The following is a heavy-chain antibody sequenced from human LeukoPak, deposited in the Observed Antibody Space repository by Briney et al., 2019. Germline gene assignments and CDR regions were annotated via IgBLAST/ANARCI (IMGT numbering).Heavy chain of an antibody. D-gene: IGHD7-27*01. V-gene: IGHV4-59*01. CDR2: VYYSGST. CDR1: GDFITAYY. Sequence: PSETLSLTCTVSGDFITAYYWSWFRQPPGKGLEWIGYVYYSGSTEYNPSLRSRVTISLEMSKHQFSLNLTSVTAADTAVYYCASNTGTVFDYWGQGALVTVSS. CDR3: ASNTGTVFDY. J-gene: IGHJ4*02.